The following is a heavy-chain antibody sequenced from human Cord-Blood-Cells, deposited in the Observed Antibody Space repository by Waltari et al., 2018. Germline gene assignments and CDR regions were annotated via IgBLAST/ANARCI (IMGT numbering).Heavy chain of an antibody. Sequence: EVQLVESGGGLGQPGGSLRLSCAASGFTCSSYRMNWVRQAPGKGLEWVSYISSSSSTIYYADSVKGRFTISRDNAKNSLYLQMNSLRAEDTAVYYCAREVGLDYWGQGTLVTVSS. J-gene: IGHJ4*02. CDR1: GFTCSSYR. D-gene: IGHD3-3*01. V-gene: IGHV3-48*01. CDR2: ISSSSSTI. CDR3: AREVGLDY.